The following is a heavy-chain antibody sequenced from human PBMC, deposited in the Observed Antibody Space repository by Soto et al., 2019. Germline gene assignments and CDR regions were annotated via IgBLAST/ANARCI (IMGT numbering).Heavy chain of an antibody. CDR3: ATLASLQLERYDY. D-gene: IGHD1-1*01. Sequence: ETLSLTCAVCGRSWSGYYRSWIRQPPGKGLEWIGEINHSGSTNYNPSLKGRFTISRDNAKKTLYLQMNSLIAEDTAVYYWATLASLQLERYDYWGQGTLVTVSS. V-gene: IGHV4-34*01. J-gene: IGHJ4*02. CDR2: INHSGST. CDR1: GRSWSGYY.